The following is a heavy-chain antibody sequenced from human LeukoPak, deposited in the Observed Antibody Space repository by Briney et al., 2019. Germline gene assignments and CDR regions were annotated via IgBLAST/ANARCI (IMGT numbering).Heavy chain of an antibody. CDR3: ARGSVVVTAAYYYYGMDV. Sequence: DSVKGRVTISRDNAKNSLYLQMNSPRADDTAVYYCARGSVVVTAAYYYYGMDVWGQGTTVTVSS. J-gene: IGHJ6*02. V-gene: IGHV3-7*01. D-gene: IGHD2-21*02.